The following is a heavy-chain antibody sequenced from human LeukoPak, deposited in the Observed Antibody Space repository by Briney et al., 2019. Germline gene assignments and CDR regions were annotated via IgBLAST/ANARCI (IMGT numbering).Heavy chain of an antibody. CDR1: GFTFSSYA. CDR3: TTDSWFDP. CDR2: IKSKTDGGTT. J-gene: IGHJ5*02. Sequence: GGSLRLSCATSGFTFSSYAMSWVRQAPGKGLEWVGRIKSKTDGGTTDYAAPVKGRFTISRDDSKNTLYLQMNSLKAEDTAVYYCTTDSWFDPWGQGTLVTVSS. V-gene: IGHV3-15*01.